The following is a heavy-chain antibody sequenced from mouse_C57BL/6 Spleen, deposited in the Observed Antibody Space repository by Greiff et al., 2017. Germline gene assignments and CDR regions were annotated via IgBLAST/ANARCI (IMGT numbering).Heavy chain of an antibody. CDR2: IYPSDSET. CDR3: ARERITTLDY. CDR1: GYTFTSYW. Sequence: QVQLQQPGAELVRPGSSVKLSCKASGYTFTSYWMDWVKQRPGQGLEWIGNIYPSDSETHYNQKFKDKATLTVDKSSSTAYMQLSSLTSEDSAVYYCARERITTLDYWGQGTTLTVSS. J-gene: IGHJ2*01. D-gene: IGHD1-1*01. V-gene: IGHV1-61*01.